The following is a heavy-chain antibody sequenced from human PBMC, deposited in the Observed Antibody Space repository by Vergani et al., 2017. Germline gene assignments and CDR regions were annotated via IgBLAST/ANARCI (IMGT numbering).Heavy chain of an antibody. CDR2: INHIGST. CDR3: ARAHPYDFWSGYPYYFDY. D-gene: IGHD3-3*01. V-gene: IGHV4-34*01. Sequence: QVQLQQWGAGLLKPSETLSLTCAVYGGSFSGYYWSWIRQPPGKGLEWIGEINHIGSTNYNPSLKSRVTISVDTSKNQFSLKLSSVTAADTAVYYCARAHPYDFWSGYPYYFDYWGQGTLVTVSS. J-gene: IGHJ4*02. CDR1: GGSFSGYY.